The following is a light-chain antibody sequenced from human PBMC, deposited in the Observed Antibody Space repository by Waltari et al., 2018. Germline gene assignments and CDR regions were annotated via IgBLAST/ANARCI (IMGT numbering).Light chain of an antibody. CDR3: QQYYITPLS. Sequence: AIRITQSPSSLSASTGDRVTITCRASQNISTYLAWYQQRPGQAPKLLIYTTSTLQSGVPSRFSGSGSGTDFALTISSLQAEDVAIYFCQQYYITPLSFGGGTRVEIK. J-gene: IGKJ4*01. CDR2: TTS. V-gene: IGKV1-8*01. CDR1: QNISTY.